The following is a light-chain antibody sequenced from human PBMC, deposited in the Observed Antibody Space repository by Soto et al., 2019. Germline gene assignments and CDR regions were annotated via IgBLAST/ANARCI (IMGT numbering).Light chain of an antibody. CDR3: QQYNNWPQT. V-gene: IGKV3-15*01. J-gene: IGKJ1*01. CDR1: QSVSSN. CDR2: HAS. Sequence: EIVMTQSPATLSVPPGERATLSCRASQSVSSNLAWYQQKPGQAPRLLIYHASTRATGSPARFSGSGSGTEFTLTISSLQSEDFAVYYCQQYNNWPQTFGQGTKVDNK.